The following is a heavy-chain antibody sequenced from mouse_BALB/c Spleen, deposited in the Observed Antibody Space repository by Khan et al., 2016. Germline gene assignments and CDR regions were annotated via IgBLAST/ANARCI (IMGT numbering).Heavy chain of an antibody. CDR2: INPDSSTI. Sequence: EVKLLESGGGLVQPGGSLKLSCVASGFAFSRYWMSWVRQAPGKGLEWIGEINPDSSTINYTPSLKDKFIISIDNAKNTLYLQMSNVRPEDTALALCERLNYPVWFAYWGQGTMVTVSA. V-gene: IGHV4-1*02. CDR1: GFAFSRYW. J-gene: IGHJ3*01. D-gene: IGHD2-1*01. CDR3: ERLNYPVWFAY.